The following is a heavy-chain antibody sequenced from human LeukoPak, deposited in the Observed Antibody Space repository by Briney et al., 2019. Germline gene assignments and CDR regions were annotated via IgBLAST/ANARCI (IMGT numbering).Heavy chain of an antibody. V-gene: IGHV3-30*01. CDR3: VRDPNYDYVWGSQDY. D-gene: IGHD3-16*01. CDR2: ISYDGSNK. J-gene: IGHJ4*02. Sequence: GGSLRLSCAASGFTFSSYAMHWVRQAPGKGLEWVAVISYDGSNKYYADSVKGRFTISRDNSKNTLYLQMNSLRAEDTAVYYCVRDPNYDYVWGSQDYWGQGTLVTVSS. CDR1: GFTFSSYA.